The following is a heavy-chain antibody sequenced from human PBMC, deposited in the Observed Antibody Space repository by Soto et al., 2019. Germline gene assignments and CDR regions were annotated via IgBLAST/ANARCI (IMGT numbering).Heavy chain of an antibody. V-gene: IGHV4-39*01. CDR2: IYYSGST. D-gene: IGHD1-26*01. CDR3: ARQFSGSYSVYYYYGMDV. CDR1: GGSISSSSYY. Sequence: PSETLSLTCTVSGGSISSSSYYWGWIRQPPGKGLEWIGGIYYSGSTYYNPSLKSRVTISVDTSKNQFSLKLSSVTAADTAVYYCARQFSGSYSVYYYYGMDVWGQGTTVTVSS. J-gene: IGHJ6*02.